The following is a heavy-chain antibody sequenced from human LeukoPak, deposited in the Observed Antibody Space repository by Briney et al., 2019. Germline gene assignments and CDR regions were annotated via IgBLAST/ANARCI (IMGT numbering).Heavy chain of an antibody. J-gene: IGHJ3*02. Sequence: SVKVSCKASGGTFSSYAISWVRQAPGQGLEWMGGIIPIFGTANYAQKFQGRVTITADESTSTAYMALSSLRSDDTAVYYCARYIVDGGGGDAFDIWGQGTMVTVSS. CDR1: GGTFSSYA. CDR3: ARYIVDGGGGDAFDI. CDR2: IIPIFGTA. D-gene: IGHD2-15*01. V-gene: IGHV1-69*13.